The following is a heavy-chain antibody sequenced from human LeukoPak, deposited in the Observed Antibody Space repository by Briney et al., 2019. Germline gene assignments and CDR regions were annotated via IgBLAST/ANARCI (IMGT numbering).Heavy chain of an antibody. D-gene: IGHD3-9*01. Sequence: SKTLSLTCAVSGGSISSSNWWSWVRQPPGKGLEWIGEIYHSGSTNYNPSLKSRVTISVDKSKNQFSLKLSSVTAADTAVYYCARGHYHYDILTGYSGGDWFDPWGQGTLVTVSS. CDR3: ARGHYHYDILTGYSGGDWFDP. J-gene: IGHJ5*02. CDR1: GGSISSSNW. V-gene: IGHV4-4*02. CDR2: IYHSGST.